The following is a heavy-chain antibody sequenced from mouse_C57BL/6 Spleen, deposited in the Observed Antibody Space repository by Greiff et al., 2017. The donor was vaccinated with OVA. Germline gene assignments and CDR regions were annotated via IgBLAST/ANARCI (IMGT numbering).Heavy chain of an antibody. Sequence: QVQLKQPGAELVKPGASVKLSCKASGYTFTSYWMHWVKQRPGRGLEWIGRIDPNSGGTKYNEKFKSKATLTVDKRSSTAYMQLSSLTSEDSAVYDCAIWGDYYGSSFNWYFDVWGTGTTVTVSS. V-gene: IGHV1-72*01. CDR2: IDPNSGGT. CDR1: GYTFTSYW. D-gene: IGHD1-1*01. J-gene: IGHJ1*03. CDR3: AIWGDYYGSSFNWYFDV.